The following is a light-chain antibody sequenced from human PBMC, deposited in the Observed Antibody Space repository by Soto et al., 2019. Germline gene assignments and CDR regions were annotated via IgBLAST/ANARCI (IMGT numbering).Light chain of an antibody. CDR1: SSNIGAGYD. J-gene: IGLJ2*01. Sequence: QSVLTQPPSVSGAPGQRVTISCTGSSSNIGAGYDVHWYQQLPGTAPKLLIYGNSNRPSGVPDRFSGSKSGPSASLAITGLQAEYEADYYCQSYDSSLSVVFGGGTKVTVL. V-gene: IGLV1-40*01. CDR2: GNS. CDR3: QSYDSSLSVV.